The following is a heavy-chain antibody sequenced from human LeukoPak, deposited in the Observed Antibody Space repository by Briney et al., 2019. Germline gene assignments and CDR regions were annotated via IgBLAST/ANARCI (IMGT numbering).Heavy chain of an antibody. J-gene: IGHJ3*02. V-gene: IGHV4-39*01. CDR2: IYYSGST. D-gene: IGHD6-13*01. CDR1: GGSISSSSYY. Sequence: SETLSLTCTVSGGSISSSSYYWGWIRQPPGKGLEWIGSIYYSGSTYYNPSLKSRVTISVDTSKNQFSLKLSSVTAADTAVYYCARHSRAAKAFDIWGQGTMVTVSS. CDR3: ARHSRAAKAFDI.